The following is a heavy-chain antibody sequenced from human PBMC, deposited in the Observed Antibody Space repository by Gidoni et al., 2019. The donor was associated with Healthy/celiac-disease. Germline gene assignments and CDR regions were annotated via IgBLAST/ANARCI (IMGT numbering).Heavy chain of an antibody. CDR3: ARAELLGDAFDI. Sequence: EVQLVESGGGLVQPGGSLRPSCAASGFTFSSYAMHWVRQAPGKGLEYVSAISSNGGSTYYANSVKGRFTISRDNSKITLYLQMGSLRAEDMAVYYCARAELLGDAFDIWGQGTMVTVSS. J-gene: IGHJ3*02. CDR1: GFTFSSYA. CDR2: ISSNGGST. D-gene: IGHD2-15*01. V-gene: IGHV3-64*01.